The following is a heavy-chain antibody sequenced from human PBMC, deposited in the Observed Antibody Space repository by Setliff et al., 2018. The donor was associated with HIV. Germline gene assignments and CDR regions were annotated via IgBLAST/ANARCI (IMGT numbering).Heavy chain of an antibody. D-gene: IGHD3-22*01. CDR2: IYPDDSDT. V-gene: IGHV5-51*01. CDR1: GYSFTTYW. J-gene: IGHJ3*01. CDR3: ARDYDTSGYPL. Sequence: GESLKISCKGSGYSFTTYWITWVRQMPGKGLEWMAMIYPDDSDTRYSPSFQGQVTLSVDKSINTAYLQWSSLTASDTAMYYCARDYDTSGYPLWGQGTMVTVSS.